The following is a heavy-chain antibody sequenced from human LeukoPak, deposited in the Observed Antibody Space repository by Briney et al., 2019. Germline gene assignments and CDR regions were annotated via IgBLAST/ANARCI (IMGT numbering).Heavy chain of an antibody. CDR1: GGTFSSYT. D-gene: IGHD3-10*01. Sequence: SVKVSCKASGGTFSSYTISWVRQAPGQGLEWMGRIIPILGIANYAQKFQGRVTITADKSTSTAYMELSSLRSGDTAVYYCARTYYYGSGSYSRFDYWGQGTLVTVSS. V-gene: IGHV1-69*02. J-gene: IGHJ4*02. CDR3: ARTYYYGSGSYSRFDY. CDR2: IIPILGIA.